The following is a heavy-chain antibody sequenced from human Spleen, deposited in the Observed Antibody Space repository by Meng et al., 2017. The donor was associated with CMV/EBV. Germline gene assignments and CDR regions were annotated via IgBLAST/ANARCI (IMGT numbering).Heavy chain of an antibody. J-gene: IGHJ5*02. Sequence: LFFFASVFSFDRYGLPWVRQAPGKGLEWVAFMWYDENQEEYADSAKGRFTISRDNSKNTVDLQMNNLRVEDTAVYYCVRDVAPGWFDPWGQGTLVTVSS. CDR2: MWYDENQE. D-gene: IGHD3-10*01. CDR3: VRDVAPGWFDP. CDR1: VFSFDRYG. V-gene: IGHV3-30*02.